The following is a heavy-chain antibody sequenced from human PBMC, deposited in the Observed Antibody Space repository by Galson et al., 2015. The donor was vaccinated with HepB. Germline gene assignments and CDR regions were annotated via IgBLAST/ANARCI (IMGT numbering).Heavy chain of an antibody. V-gene: IGHV3-33*06. CDR1: GFTFSSYG. Sequence: SLRLSCAASGFTFSSYGMHWVRQAPGKGLEWVAVIWYDGSNKYYADSVKGRFTISRDNSKNTLYLQMNSLRAEDTAVYYCAKDLSPSSLDNPNYYYYGMDVWGQWTTVTVS. D-gene: IGHD1-14*01. CDR3: AKDLSPSSLDNPNYYYYGMDV. CDR2: IWYDGSNK. J-gene: IGHJ6*02.